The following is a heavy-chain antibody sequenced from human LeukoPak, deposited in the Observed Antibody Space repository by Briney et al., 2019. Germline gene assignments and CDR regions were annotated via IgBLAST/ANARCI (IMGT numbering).Heavy chain of an antibody. CDR3: ARGRVTMVRGVMKVNWFDP. Sequence: SETLSLTCAVYGGSFSGYYWSWIRQPPGEGLEWIGEINHSGSTNYNPSLKSRVTISVDTSKNQFSLKLSSVTAADTAVYYCARGRVTMVRGVMKVNWFDPWGQGTLVTVSS. D-gene: IGHD3-10*01. CDR2: INHSGST. J-gene: IGHJ5*02. V-gene: IGHV4-34*01. CDR1: GGSFSGYY.